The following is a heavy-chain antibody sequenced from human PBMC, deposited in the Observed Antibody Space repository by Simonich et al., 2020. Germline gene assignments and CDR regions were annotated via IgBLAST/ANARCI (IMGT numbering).Heavy chain of an antibody. J-gene: IGHJ1*01. D-gene: IGHD6-13*01. V-gene: IGHV4-34*01. Sequence: QVQLQQWGAGLLKPSETLSLTCAVYGGSFSGYYWSWIRQPPGKGLEWIGEINHMGRTNYNPSLMSRVTISVDTSTNQFSLKLSSVTAADTAVYYCARGVRVAAAGTAFQHWGQGTLVTVSS. CDR3: ARGVRVAAAGTAFQH. CDR2: INHMGRT. CDR1: GGSFSGYY.